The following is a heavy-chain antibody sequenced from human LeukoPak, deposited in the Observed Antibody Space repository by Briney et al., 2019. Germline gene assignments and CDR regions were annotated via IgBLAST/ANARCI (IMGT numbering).Heavy chain of an antibody. V-gene: IGHV1-2*06. J-gene: IGHJ6*03. CDR1: GYTFTGYY. CDR3: ARVRSPRYYYMDV. CDR2: INPNSGGT. D-gene: IGHD6-13*01. Sequence: ASVKVSCKASGYTFTGYYMHWVRQAPGQGLEWMGRINPNSGGTKYAQKFQGRVTMTRDTSISTAYMELSRLRSDDTAVYYCARVRSPRYYYMDVWGKGTTVTVSS.